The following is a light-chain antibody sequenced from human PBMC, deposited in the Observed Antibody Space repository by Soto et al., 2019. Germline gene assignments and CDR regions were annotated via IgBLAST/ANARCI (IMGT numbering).Light chain of an antibody. V-gene: IGKV1-39*01. CDR2: AAS. Sequence: DIQMTQSPSNLAASVGDRVTITCRASQSISSWLACYQQKPGKAPKLLIYAASSLQSGVPSRFSGSGSGTDFTLTISSLQPEDFATYYCQQSYSTPRTFGQGTTVDIK. CDR1: QSISSW. J-gene: IGKJ1*01. CDR3: QQSYSTPRT.